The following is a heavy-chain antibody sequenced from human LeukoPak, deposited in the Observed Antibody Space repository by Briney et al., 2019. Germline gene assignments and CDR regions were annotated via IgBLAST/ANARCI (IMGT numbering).Heavy chain of an antibody. J-gene: IGHJ4*02. CDR3: AREILSSVGYFDY. Sequence: SETLSLTCAVSGGSFSSGDYSWSWIRPPPGKGLEWIGYIYHSGSPYYNPSLKSRVTMSIDRSKNQLSLKLNSVTAADTAVYYCAREILSSVGYFDYWGQGILVTVSS. CDR2: IYHSGSP. D-gene: IGHD2-8*02. CDR1: GGSFSSGDYS. V-gene: IGHV4-30-2*01.